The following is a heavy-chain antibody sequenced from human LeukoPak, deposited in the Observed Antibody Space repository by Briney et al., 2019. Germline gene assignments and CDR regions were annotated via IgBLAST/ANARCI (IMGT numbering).Heavy chain of an antibody. D-gene: IGHD2-21*02. CDR3: SRHEALPGDY. CDR1: GFTFSGST. V-gene: IGHV3-73*01. Sequence: AGGSLRPSCAASGFTFSGSTVHWVRQASGKGLDWVGHIRTKANNYATAYAASVKGRVTISRDDSKNTAYLQMNSLKIEDTAVYYCSRHEALPGDYWGQGTLVTVSS. CDR2: IRTKANNYAT. J-gene: IGHJ4*02.